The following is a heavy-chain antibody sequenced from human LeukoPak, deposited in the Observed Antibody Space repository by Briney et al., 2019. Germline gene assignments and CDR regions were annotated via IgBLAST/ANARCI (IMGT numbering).Heavy chain of an antibody. CDR2: ISYDGSNK. CDR3: ARDGPLDYGDYYYYMDV. CDR1: GFTFSSYA. J-gene: IGHJ6*03. Sequence: GGSLRLSCAASGFTFSSYAMHWVRQAPGKGLEWVAVISYDGSNKYYADSVKGRFTISRDNSKNTLYLQTNSLRAEDTAVYYCARDGPLDYGDYYYYMDVWGKGTTVTVSS. D-gene: IGHD4-17*01. V-gene: IGHV3-30*04.